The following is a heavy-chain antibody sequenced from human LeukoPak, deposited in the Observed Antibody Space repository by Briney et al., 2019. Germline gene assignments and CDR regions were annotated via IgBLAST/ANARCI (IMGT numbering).Heavy chain of an antibody. D-gene: IGHD5-18*01. J-gene: IGHJ3*02. CDR2: IYYSGST. CDR3: ARLGPAMVTYRTFDI. Sequence: SETLSLTCTVSGGSIGSSSYYWGWIRQPPGKGLEWIGSIYYSGSTYYNPSLKSRVTISVDTSKNQFSLKLSSVTAADTAVYYCARLGPAMVTYRTFDIWGQGTMVTVSS. CDR1: GGSIGSSSYY. V-gene: IGHV4-39*01.